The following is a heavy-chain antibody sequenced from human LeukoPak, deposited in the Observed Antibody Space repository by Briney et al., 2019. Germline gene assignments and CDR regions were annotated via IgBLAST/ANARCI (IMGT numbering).Heavy chain of an antibody. V-gene: IGHV4-34*01. CDR1: GGSVSGYY. CDR3: ARDTATALTRFKFDY. Sequence: SETLSLTCAVYGGSVSGYYWSWIRQPPGKGLEWIGEINHSGSTNYNPSLKSRVTISVDTSKNQFSLKLSSVTAADTAVYYCARDTATALTRFKFDYWGQGTLVTVSS. J-gene: IGHJ4*02. CDR2: INHSGST. D-gene: IGHD3-10*02.